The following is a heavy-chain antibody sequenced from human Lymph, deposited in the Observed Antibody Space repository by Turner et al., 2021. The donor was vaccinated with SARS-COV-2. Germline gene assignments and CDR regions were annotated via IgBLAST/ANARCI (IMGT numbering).Heavy chain of an antibody. CDR3: ARGDYYGSGTYPGKTFDY. J-gene: IGHJ4*02. Sequence: QVQLVESGGGVVQPGRSLRLSWAASGFTFSSYAMHWVRQAPGKGLEWVAFISFDGNNKYYTDSVKGRFTISRDNSENTLYLQLNSLRPEDTAVYYCARGDYYGSGTYPGKTFDYWGQGTLVTVSS. V-gene: IGHV3-30-3*01. CDR2: ISFDGNNK. CDR1: GFTFSSYA. D-gene: IGHD3-10*01.